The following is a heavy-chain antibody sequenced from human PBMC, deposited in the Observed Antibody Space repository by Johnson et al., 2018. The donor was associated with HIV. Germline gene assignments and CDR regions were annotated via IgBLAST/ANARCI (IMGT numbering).Heavy chain of an antibody. Sequence: FVQPGGSLRLSCAASGFTFSTYVMHWVRQAPGKGLEYVSTITTNGDSTYYASSVRGRFTISRDNSENTLYLQMGSLRADDTAVYFCARDWYDIWGQGTMFTVSS. D-gene: IGHD2-15*01. J-gene: IGHJ3*02. CDR2: ITTNGDST. V-gene: IGHV3-64*01. CDR3: ARDWYDI. CDR1: GFTFSTYV.